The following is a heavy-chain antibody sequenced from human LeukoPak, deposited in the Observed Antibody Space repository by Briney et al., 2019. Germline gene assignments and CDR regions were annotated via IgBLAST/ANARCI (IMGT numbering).Heavy chain of an antibody. D-gene: IGHD3-3*01. Sequence: GGSLRLSCAASGFTLSRYWLHWVRQAPGKGLVWVSRINGDGTYTDYADSVKGRFTISRDNPKNTLYLQMNSLRAEDTAVYYCAKDRSVTIFGVADNWFDPWGQGTLVTVSS. CDR1: GFTLSRYW. CDR2: INGDGTYT. J-gene: IGHJ5*02. CDR3: AKDRSVTIFGVADNWFDP. V-gene: IGHV3-74*01.